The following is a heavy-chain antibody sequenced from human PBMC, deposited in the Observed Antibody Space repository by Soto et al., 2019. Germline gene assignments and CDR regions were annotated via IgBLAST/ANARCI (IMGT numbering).Heavy chain of an antibody. J-gene: IGHJ4*02. Sequence: QLQLHESGPGLVKPSETLSLTFCLSGASITRPTYFWAWIRQPPRKRLEWVGRIYYSGKTHYNPSLKGRTTISVDRSRNHLSLQVSSVSAADTAVYFCAKNLPRTGRFDYCGQGTVVTVSS. CDR1: GASITRPTYF. V-gene: IGHV4-39*01. CDR3: AKNLPRTGRFDY. CDR2: IYYSGKT.